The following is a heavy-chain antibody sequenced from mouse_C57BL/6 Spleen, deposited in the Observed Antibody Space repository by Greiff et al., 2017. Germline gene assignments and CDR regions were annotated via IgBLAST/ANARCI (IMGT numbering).Heavy chain of an antibody. CDR3: ARDYSNYLYYFDY. CDR1: GYTFTDYY. Sequence: EVQRVESGPVLVKPGASVKMSCKASGYTFTDYYMNWVKQSHGKSLEWIGVINPYNGGTSYNQKFKGKATLTVDKSSSTAYMELNSLTSEDSAVYYCARDYSNYLYYFDYWGQGTTLTVSS. CDR2: INPYNGGT. J-gene: IGHJ2*01. V-gene: IGHV1-19*01. D-gene: IGHD2-5*01.